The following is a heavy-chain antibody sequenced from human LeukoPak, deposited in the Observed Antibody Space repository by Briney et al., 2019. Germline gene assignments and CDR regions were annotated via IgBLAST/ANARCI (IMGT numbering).Heavy chain of an antibody. D-gene: IGHD6-19*01. CDR2: LFGSGGSP. Sequence: PGGSLRLSSEASGFTFCSHAMYWVRPAPGKGLEWGAGLFGSGGSPPYADSVKGRFTIYRDNSRNTVYLQINSLRAEDKAVDYCGKTTVGYSSGQNASWPVDYWGEGTLVTVSS. CDR1: GFTFCSHA. V-gene: IGHV3-23*01. J-gene: IGHJ4*02. CDR3: GKTTVGYSSGQNASWPVDY.